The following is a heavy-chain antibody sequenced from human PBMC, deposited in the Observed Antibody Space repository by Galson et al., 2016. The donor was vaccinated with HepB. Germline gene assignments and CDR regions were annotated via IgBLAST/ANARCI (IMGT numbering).Heavy chain of an antibody. CDR3: VRDGSSTWSGYFHH. J-gene: IGHJ1*01. Sequence: LSCAASGFTFSDYYMSWIRQPPGKGLEWIGYIYDSGGTYYNPTLKSRVTKSVDRSKNQFSLKVNSVTAAATAVYYCVRDGSSTWSGYFHHWGQGTLVTVSS. V-gene: IGHV4-30-2*01. CDR1: GFTFSDYY. D-gene: IGHD6-13*01. CDR2: IYDSGGT.